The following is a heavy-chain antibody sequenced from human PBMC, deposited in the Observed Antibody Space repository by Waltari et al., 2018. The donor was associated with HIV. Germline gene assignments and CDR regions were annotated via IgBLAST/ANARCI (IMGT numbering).Heavy chain of an antibody. V-gene: IGHV3-74*01. CDR2: INSDGSTR. CDR1: GFSVRNPR. D-gene: IGHD3-9*01. CDR3: ARASHYIEFSTFDGDYYFDL. Sequence: VQRVESGGGSIKTGGSLGLSCAGPGFSVRNPRMDWVGHGPGKGLVWVARINSDGSTRNYADAVKGRFVISRDNSRNTVYLQLNSVKVEDTAVYFCARASHYIEFSTFDGDYYFDLWGRGTRVAVSS. J-gene: IGHJ4*02.